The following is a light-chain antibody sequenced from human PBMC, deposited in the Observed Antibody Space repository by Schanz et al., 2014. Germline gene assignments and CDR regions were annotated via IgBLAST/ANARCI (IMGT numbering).Light chain of an antibody. CDR1: SSDVGGYNF. Sequence: QSALTQPAAVSGSPGQSLTISCTGTSSDVGGYNFVSWYQQHPDKAPRLVIYDVSNRPSGVSTRFSGSKSGNTASLTISGLQPDDEADYYCSSYTSSSTWVFGGGTKLTVL. CDR3: SSYTSSSTWV. J-gene: IGLJ3*02. CDR2: DVS. V-gene: IGLV2-14*03.